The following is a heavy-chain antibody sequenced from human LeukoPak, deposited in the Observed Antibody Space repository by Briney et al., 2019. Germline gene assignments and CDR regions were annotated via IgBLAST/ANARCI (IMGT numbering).Heavy chain of an antibody. Sequence: SEALSLTCTVSGGSFSTYYWSWIRQPPGKGLEWIGYIYYSGSTNYNPSLKSRVTISVETSKNQFSLKLNSVTAADTAVYYCARVVTVRGVIFDYWGQGTLVTVSS. J-gene: IGHJ4*02. CDR3: ARVVTVRGVIFDY. V-gene: IGHV4-59*01. D-gene: IGHD3-10*01. CDR2: IYYSGST. CDR1: GGSFSTYY.